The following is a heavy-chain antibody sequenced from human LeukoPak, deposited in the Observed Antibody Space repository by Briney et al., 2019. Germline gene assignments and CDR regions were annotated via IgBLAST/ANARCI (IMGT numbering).Heavy chain of an antibody. V-gene: IGHV3-66*01. CDR2: IYNDGST. J-gene: IGHJ4*02. CDR1: GFTVSSSH. Sequence: GGSLRLSCAASGFTVSSSHMNWVRQAPGKGLEWVAAIYNDGSTHYGDYAKGSFTISRENSKNTVYLQMNSVRVEDSAVYYCAAGRVFDYWGQGTLVTVSS. CDR3: AAGRVFDY.